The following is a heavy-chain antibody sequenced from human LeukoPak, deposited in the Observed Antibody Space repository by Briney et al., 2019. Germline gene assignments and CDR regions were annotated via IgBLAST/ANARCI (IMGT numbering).Heavy chain of an antibody. V-gene: IGHV3-30-3*01. CDR2: ISYDGSNK. Sequence: GGSLRLSCAASVFTFSSYAMHWVRQAPGKGLEWVAVISYDGSNKYYADSVKGRFTISRDNSKNTLYLQMNRLRAEDTAVYYCARDSYVWGSYRYPGGYWGQGTLVTVSS. J-gene: IGHJ4*02. CDR1: VFTFSSYA. CDR3: ARDSYVWGSYRYPGGY. D-gene: IGHD3-16*02.